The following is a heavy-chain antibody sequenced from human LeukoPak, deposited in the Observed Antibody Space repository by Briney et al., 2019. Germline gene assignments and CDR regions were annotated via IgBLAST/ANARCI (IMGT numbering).Heavy chain of an antibody. D-gene: IGHD2-2*01. Sequence: ASVKVSCKASGYTFSDYAMHWVRQAPGQRLEWMGWIDAGNGDTRYSQKFQGRVTITRDTSASTAYIELRSLRSEDTAMYYCARGSTSDWPLDHWGQETLVTISS. J-gene: IGHJ4*02. CDR2: IDAGNGDT. CDR1: GYTFSDYA. V-gene: IGHV1-3*01. CDR3: ARGSTSDWPLDH.